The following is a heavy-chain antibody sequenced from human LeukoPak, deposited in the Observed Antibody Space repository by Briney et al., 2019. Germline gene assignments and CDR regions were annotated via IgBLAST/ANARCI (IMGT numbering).Heavy chain of an antibody. CDR1: GFTFRSYE. CDR2: ISSSGSTI. Sequence: GGSLRLSCAASGFTFRSYEMNWVRQAPGKGLEWVSYISSSGSTIVYADSVKGRFTISRDNAKNSLHLQMNSLRAEDTAVYYCAREDGGNYFDYWGQGTLVTVSS. D-gene: IGHD4-23*01. CDR3: AREDGGNYFDY. J-gene: IGHJ4*02. V-gene: IGHV3-48*03.